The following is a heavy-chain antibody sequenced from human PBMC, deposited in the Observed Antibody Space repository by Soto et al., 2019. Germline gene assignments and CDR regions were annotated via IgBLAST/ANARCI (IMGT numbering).Heavy chain of an antibody. Sequence: QVQLVESGGGLVTPGGSLRLSCASSGFTFSDYYMSWIRQAPGKGLEWLSYISPGSRYPAYADSVKGRCTISRDNVRRSLSLQMNSLTVDDTAIYYCVRGGGGGLFDPWGQGSMVTVSS. J-gene: IGHJ5*02. D-gene: IGHD2-15*01. CDR3: VRGGGGGLFDP. V-gene: IGHV3-11*06. CDR1: GFTFSDYY. CDR2: ISPGSRYP.